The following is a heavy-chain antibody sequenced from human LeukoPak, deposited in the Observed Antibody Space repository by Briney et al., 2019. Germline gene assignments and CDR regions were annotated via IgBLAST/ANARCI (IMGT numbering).Heavy chain of an antibody. J-gene: IGHJ4*02. CDR3: ARAFTGYCRGSTCYSDN. Sequence: PGGSLRLSCAASGFTLSSYWMSWVRQAPGKGLEWVANIKQDGSEKYYVDSVKGRFTISKDTSKDTLYLQMNSLRPDDTAVYYCARAFTGYCRGSTCYSDNWGQGTLVTVSS. CDR2: IKQDGSEK. V-gene: IGHV3-7*01. D-gene: IGHD2-15*01. CDR1: GFTLSSYW.